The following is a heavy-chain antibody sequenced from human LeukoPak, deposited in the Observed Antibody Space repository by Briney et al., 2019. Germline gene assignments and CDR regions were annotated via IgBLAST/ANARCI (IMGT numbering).Heavy chain of an antibody. CDR2: ISSSGSTI. Sequence: GGSLRLSCVASGFSFSNYEMNWVRQAPGKGLEWVSYISSSGSTIYYADSVKGRFTISRDNAKNSLYLQMNSLRAEDTAVYYCAELGITMIGGVWGKGTTVTISS. D-gene: IGHD3-10*02. J-gene: IGHJ6*04. CDR3: AELGITMIGGV. CDR1: GFSFSNYE. V-gene: IGHV3-48*03.